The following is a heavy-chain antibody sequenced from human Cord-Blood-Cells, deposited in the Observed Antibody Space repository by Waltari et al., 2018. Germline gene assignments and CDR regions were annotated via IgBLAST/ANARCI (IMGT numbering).Heavy chain of an antibody. D-gene: IGHD2-15*01. CDR2: INPNSGGT. V-gene: IGHV1-2*06. Sequence: QVQLVQSGAEVKKPGASVKVSCTASGYTFTGYYMHWVRQAPGQGLEWMGRINPNSGGTNYAQKCQGRVTMTRDTSISTAYMELSRLRSDDTAVYYCARRVAEDGMDVWGQGTTVTVSS. J-gene: IGHJ6*02. CDR1: GYTFTGYY. CDR3: ARRVAEDGMDV.